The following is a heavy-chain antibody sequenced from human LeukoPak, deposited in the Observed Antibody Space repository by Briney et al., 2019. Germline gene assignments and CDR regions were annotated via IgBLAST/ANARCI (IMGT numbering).Heavy chain of an antibody. CDR3: AKDREYYYDSSGFDY. V-gene: IGHV3-30*18. D-gene: IGHD3-22*01. CDR1: GFTFSSYG. J-gene: IGHJ4*02. Sequence: GGSLRLSCAPSGFTFSSYGMHRVRQAPGKGLEWVAVISYDGSNKYYADSVKGRFTISRDNSKNTLYLQMNSLRAEDTAVYYCAKDREYYYDSSGFDYWGQGTLVTVSS. CDR2: ISYDGSNK.